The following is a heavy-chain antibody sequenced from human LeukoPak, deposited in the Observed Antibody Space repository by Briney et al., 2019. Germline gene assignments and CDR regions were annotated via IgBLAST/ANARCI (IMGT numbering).Heavy chain of an antibody. Sequence: ASVKVSCKTSGYSFILYGISWVRQAPGQGPEWMGWISTSTGDTKYTQKFQGRVTLTTDTSTSTAYMELSSLRSDDTAVYYCARSVVTLNWYFDLWGRGTLVTVSS. CDR1: GYSFILYG. J-gene: IGHJ2*01. V-gene: IGHV1-18*01. D-gene: IGHD4-23*01. CDR3: ARSVVTLNWYFDL. CDR2: ISTSTGDT.